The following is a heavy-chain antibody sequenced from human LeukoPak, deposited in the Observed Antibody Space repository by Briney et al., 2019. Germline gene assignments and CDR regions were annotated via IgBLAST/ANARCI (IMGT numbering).Heavy chain of an antibody. J-gene: IGHJ5*02. CDR1: GGSIISGGYS. CDR2: IYHSGST. Sequence: PSETLSLTCAVSGGSIISGGYSWSWIRQPPGKGLEWIGYIYHSGSTYYNPSLKSRVTISVDRSKNQFSLKLSSVTAADTAVYYCAREERQQLVRWFDPWGQGTLVTVSS. D-gene: IGHD6-13*01. CDR3: AREERQQLVRWFDP. V-gene: IGHV4-30-2*01.